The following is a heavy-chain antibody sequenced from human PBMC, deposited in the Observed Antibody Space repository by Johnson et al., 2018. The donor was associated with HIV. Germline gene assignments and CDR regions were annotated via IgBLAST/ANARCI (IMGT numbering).Heavy chain of an antibody. Sequence: QVQLVESGGGVVQPGRSLRLSCAASGFTFSIYGMHWVRQAPGKGLEWVAVISYDGSNKYYADSVKGRFTISRDNSNNTLYLQMNSLRPEDTALYYCARSGYSSSWYALSAFDIWGQGTMVTVSS. CDR3: ARSGYSSSWYALSAFDI. CDR2: ISYDGSNK. V-gene: IGHV3-30*03. D-gene: IGHD6-13*01. CDR1: GFTFSIYG. J-gene: IGHJ3*02.